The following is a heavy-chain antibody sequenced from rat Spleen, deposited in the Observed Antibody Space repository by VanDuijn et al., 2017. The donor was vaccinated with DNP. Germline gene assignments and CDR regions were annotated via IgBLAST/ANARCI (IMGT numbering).Heavy chain of an antibody. J-gene: IGHJ4*01. V-gene: IGHV1-43*01. Sequence: QVQLQQSGAELAKPGSSVKISCKASGYTFTTYYISWIKQTTGQGLEHIGYINTGSGGSDYNEKFKGKATLTVDKASSTAFMQLSSLTRDDSAVYYCAREGSYAMDAWGQGTSVTVSS. CDR2: INTGSGGS. CDR3: AREGSYAMDA. CDR1: GYTFTTYY. D-gene: IGHD1-11*01.